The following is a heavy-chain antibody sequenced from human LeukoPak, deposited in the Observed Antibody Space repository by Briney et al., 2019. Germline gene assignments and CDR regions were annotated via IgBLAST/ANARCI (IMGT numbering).Heavy chain of an antibody. D-gene: IGHD4-17*01. CDR3: ARGRGDYGRYYYYYYYMDV. V-gene: IGHV4-34*01. J-gene: IGHJ6*03. CDR1: GGSIRSYY. Sequence: SETLSLTCTVSGGSIRSYYWSWIRQPPGKGLEWIGEINHSGSTNYNPSLKSRVTISVDTSKNQFSLKLSSVTAADTAVYYCARGRGDYGRYYYYYYYMDVWGKGTTVTVSS. CDR2: INHSGST.